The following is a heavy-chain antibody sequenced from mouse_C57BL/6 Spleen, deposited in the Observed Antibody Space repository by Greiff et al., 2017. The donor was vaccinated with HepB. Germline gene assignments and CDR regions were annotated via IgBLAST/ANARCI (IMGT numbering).Heavy chain of an antibody. J-gene: IGHJ2*01. Sequence: EVKLLESGAELVKPGASVKLSCTASGFNIKDYYMHWVKQRTEQGLEWIGRIDPEDGETKYAPKFQGKATITADTSSNTAYLQLSSLTAEATAVYYGARGVTTLVDYWGQSTTLTVSS. CDR3: ARGVTTLVDY. CDR1: GFNIKDYY. CDR2: IDPEDGET. D-gene: IGHD2-2*01. V-gene: IGHV14-2*01.